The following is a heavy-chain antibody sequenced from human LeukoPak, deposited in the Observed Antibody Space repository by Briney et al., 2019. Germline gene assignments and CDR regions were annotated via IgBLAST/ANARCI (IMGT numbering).Heavy chain of an antibody. CDR2: IYYSGSA. J-gene: IGHJ4*01. CDR1: GGSISSYY. Sequence: SETLSLTCTVSGGSISSYYWSWIRQPPGKGLEWIGYIYYSGSANYNPSLKSRVTISVDTSKNQFSRKLSSVTAADTAVYYCARHMGLGYTYFYPYFDYWGQGTLVTVSS. D-gene: IGHD1-1*01. CDR3: ARHMGLGYTYFYPYFDY. V-gene: IGHV4-59*08.